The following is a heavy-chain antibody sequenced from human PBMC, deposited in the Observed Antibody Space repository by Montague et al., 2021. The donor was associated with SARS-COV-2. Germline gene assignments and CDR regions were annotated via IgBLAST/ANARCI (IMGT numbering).Heavy chain of an antibody. D-gene: IGHD3-10*01. Sequence: SETLSLTCTVSGGSISSSSYYWGWIRQPPGKGLEWIGSTYYSGSTYYNPSLKSRVTISVDTSKNQFSLKLSSVTAADTAVYYCARREDYYGSGSYPNWGQGTLVTVSS. CDR2: TYYSGST. V-gene: IGHV4-39*01. J-gene: IGHJ4*02. CDR3: ARREDYYGSGSYPN. CDR1: GGSISSSSYY.